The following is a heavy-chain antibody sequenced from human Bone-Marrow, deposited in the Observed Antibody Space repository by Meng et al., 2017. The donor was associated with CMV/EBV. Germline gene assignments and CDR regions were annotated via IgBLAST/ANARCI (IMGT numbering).Heavy chain of an antibody. CDR1: GFTFSSYA. CDR3: GKGWGPEY. J-gene: IGHJ4*02. Sequence: GESLKISCAASGFTFSSYAMHWVRQAPGKGLEYVSAISSNGGSTYYADSVEGRFTISRDNSKNTLYLQMDSLRTEDTAVYYCGKGWGPEYWGRGTLVTVSS. CDR2: ISSNGGST. V-gene: IGHV3-64*02. D-gene: IGHD1-14*01.